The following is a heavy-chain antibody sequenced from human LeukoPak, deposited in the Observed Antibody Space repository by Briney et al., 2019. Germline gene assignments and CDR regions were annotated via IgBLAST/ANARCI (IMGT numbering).Heavy chain of an antibody. V-gene: IGHV3-11*06. CDR3: ARAPTRARVRDTINWFDP. CDR1: GFTFSDYY. Sequence: GGSLRLSCAASGFTFSDYYMSWIRQAPGKGLEWVSYISSSSSYTNYADSVKGRFTISRDNAKNSLYLQMNSLRDEDTAVYYCARAPTRARVRDTINWFDPWGQGTLVTVSS. CDR2: ISSSSSYT. D-gene: IGHD3-10*01. J-gene: IGHJ5*02.